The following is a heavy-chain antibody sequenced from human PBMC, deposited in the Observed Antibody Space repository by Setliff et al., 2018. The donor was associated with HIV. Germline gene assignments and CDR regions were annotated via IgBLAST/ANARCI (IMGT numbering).Heavy chain of an antibody. D-gene: IGHD6-13*01. J-gene: IGHJ4*02. CDR2: IYTSGST. Sequence: PSETLSLTCTVSGGSISSGSYYWSWIRQPAGKGLEWIGHIYTSGSTNYNPSLKSRVTISVDTSKNQFSLKLSPVTAADTAVYYCARGFRGYSSIMYYFDYWGQGTLVTVSS. V-gene: IGHV4-61*09. CDR3: ARGFRGYSSIMYYFDY. CDR1: GGSISSGSYY.